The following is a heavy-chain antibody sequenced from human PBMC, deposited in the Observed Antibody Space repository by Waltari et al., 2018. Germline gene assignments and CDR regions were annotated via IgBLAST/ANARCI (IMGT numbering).Heavy chain of an antibody. Sequence: EVQLVESGGGLVQPGGSLRLSCAASGFTFSNFWMSWARQASGKGLVWVANINQDGSGEYYVDSVKGRFTISRDNARNSLYLQMNSLRAEDTAVYYCQRGDYWGQGTLVTVSS. CDR1: GFTFSNFW. CDR3: QRGDY. J-gene: IGHJ4*02. CDR2: INQDGSGE. V-gene: IGHV3-7*04.